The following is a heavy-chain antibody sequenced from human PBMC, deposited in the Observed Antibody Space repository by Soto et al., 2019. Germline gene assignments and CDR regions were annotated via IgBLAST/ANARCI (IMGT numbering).Heavy chain of an antibody. CDR3: ARRSSSSGFYYYGMDV. CDR1: GYTFTSYG. J-gene: IGHJ6*02. V-gene: IGHV1-2*02. Sequence: ASVKFSCKASGYTFTSYGISWVRQAPGQGLEWMGWINPNSGGTNYAQKFQCRVTMTRDTSISTAYMELSRLRSDDTAVYYCARRSSSSGFYYYGMDVWGQGTTVTVSS. CDR2: INPNSGGT. D-gene: IGHD6-6*01.